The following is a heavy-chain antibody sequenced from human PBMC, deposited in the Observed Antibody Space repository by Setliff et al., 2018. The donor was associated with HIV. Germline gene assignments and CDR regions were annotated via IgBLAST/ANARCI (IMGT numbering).Heavy chain of an antibody. V-gene: IGHV1-46*01. CDR3: ASSYTNGGPIPGDY. CDR2: INPSSGTT. CDR1: GYTFTDYY. J-gene: IGHJ4*02. D-gene: IGHD2-2*02. Sequence: VASVKVSCKVSGYTFTDYYIHWLRQVPGQGLEWMGWINPSSGTTTSTQKFQDRITMTRGTFTGTFYMDLTSLRSDDTSVYFCASSYTNGGPIPGDYWGQGTLVTVSS.